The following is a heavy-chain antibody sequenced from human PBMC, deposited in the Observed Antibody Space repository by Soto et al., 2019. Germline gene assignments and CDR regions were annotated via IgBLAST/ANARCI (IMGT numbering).Heavy chain of an antibody. J-gene: IGHJ4*02. Sequence: PSETLSLTCTVSGGSISSYYWSWIRQPPGKGLEWIGYIYYSGSTNYNPSLKSRVTISVDTSKNQFSLKLSSVTAADTAVYYCARLILLPHYDFWSGSASRYFDYWGQGTLVTVSS. CDR3: ARLILLPHYDFWSGSASRYFDY. D-gene: IGHD3-3*01. CDR1: GGSISSYY. CDR2: IYYSGST. V-gene: IGHV4-59*01.